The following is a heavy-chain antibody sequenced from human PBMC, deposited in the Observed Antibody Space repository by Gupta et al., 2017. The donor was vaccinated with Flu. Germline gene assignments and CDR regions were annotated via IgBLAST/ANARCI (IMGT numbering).Heavy chain of an antibody. CDR1: AW. CDR2: IKSKTAGGTT. CDR3: TTEFGAPVGTWNYYYDMDV. V-gene: IGHV3-15*07. Sequence: AWMNWVRQGPGKGLEWVGRIKSKTAGGTTEYAAPGKGRSTNSRDDSKNTLYLQMNRLKTEDTAVYYCTTEFGAPVGTWNYYYDMDVWGNGTTVTVSS. J-gene: IGHJ6*03. D-gene: IGHD6-13*01.